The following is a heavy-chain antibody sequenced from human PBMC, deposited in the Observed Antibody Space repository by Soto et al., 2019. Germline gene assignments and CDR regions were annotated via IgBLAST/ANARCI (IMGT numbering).Heavy chain of an antibody. J-gene: IGHJ4*02. D-gene: IGHD6-19*01. CDR1: GDSFSDYY. Sequence: TLSLTCTVSGDSFSDYYWNWIRQVPGKGLEWIGFVFHSATTSYNPSLKTRVAISDDTSKKQFSLRLTSVTAADTAIYYCARGHYSSGWPIDHWGQGSLVTVSS. CDR3: ARGHYSSGWPIDH. V-gene: IGHV4-59*01. CDR2: VFHSATT.